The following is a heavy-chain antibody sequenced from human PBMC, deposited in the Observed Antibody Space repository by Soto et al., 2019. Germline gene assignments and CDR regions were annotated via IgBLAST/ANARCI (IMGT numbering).Heavy chain of an antibody. CDR2: ISYDGSSK. D-gene: IGHD6-19*01. CDR1: GFTFSIYA. CDR3: SREPLRAVARPRFDY. Sequence: QVQLVESGGGMVQPGKSLRLSCAASGFTFSIYAMHWDRQAPGKGLQWVAVISYDGSSKYYPDSVKGRFTISRDNSQNTQYLQMNSLRAEDTAIYFCSREPLRAVARPRFDYWGQGTLVTVSS. J-gene: IGHJ4*02. V-gene: IGHV3-30-3*01.